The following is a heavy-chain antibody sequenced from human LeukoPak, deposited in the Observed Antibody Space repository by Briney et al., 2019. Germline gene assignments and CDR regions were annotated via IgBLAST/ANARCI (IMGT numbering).Heavy chain of an antibody. CDR1: GYTFIGYY. CDR3: ARAVAVAGYYFDY. CDR2: IIPIFGTA. J-gene: IGHJ4*02. Sequence: ASVKVSCKASGYTFIGYYMHWVRQAPGQGLEWMGGIIPIFGTANYAQKFQGRVTITADKSTSTAYMELSSLRSEDTAVYYCARAVAVAGYYFDYWGQGTLVTVSS. V-gene: IGHV1-69*06. D-gene: IGHD6-19*01.